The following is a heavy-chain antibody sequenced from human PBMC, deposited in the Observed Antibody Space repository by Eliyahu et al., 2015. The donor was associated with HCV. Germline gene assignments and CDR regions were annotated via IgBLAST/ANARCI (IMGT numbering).Heavy chain of an antibody. CDR3: AKGHRGGQLLYHGMGV. Sequence: TFSGYAMTWVRQAPGKGLEWVSSITGSGASTYYADSVRGRFTISRDNSKNTVYLQMHSLRGEDTAVYFCAKGHRGGQLLYHGMGVWGQGATVTVSS. D-gene: IGHD2-2*02. CDR1: TFSGYA. CDR2: ITGSGAST. V-gene: IGHV3-23*01. J-gene: IGHJ6*01.